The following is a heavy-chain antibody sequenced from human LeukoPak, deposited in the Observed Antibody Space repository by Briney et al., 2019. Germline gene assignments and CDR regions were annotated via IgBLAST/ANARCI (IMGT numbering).Heavy chain of an antibody. J-gene: IGHJ4*02. CDR3: ARDLDSSGYSDY. Sequence: PETLSLTCTVSGGSISSYYWSWIRQPPGKGLEWIGYIYYSGSTNYNPSLKSRVTISVDTSKNQFSLKLSSVTAADTAVYYCARDLDSSGYSDYWGQGTLVTVSS. D-gene: IGHD3-22*01. CDR2: IYYSGST. CDR1: GGSISSYY. V-gene: IGHV4-59*01.